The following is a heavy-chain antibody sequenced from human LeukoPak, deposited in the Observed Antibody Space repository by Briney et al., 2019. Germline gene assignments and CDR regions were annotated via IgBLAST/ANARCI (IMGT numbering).Heavy chain of an antibody. CDR1: GFTFSSYA. Sequence: PGGSLRLSCAASGFTFSSYAMSWVRQAPGKGLEWVSAISGSGGSTYYADSVKGRFTISRDNSKNTLYLQMNGLRAEDTAVYYCAKDLQLGIVVVTAIYFDYWGQGTLVTVSS. CDR3: AKDLQLGIVVVTAIYFDY. CDR2: ISGSGGST. D-gene: IGHD2-21*02. J-gene: IGHJ4*02. V-gene: IGHV3-23*01.